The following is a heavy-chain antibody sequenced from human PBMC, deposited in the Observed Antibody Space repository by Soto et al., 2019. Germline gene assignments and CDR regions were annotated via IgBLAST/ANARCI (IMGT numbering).Heavy chain of an antibody. D-gene: IGHD6-19*01. Sequence: QVQLVQSGAEVKKPGASVKVSCKASGYTFTSYAMHWVRQAPGQRLEWMGWINAGNGNTKYSQKFQGRVTITRDISASTAYMELSSLRSEDTAVYYCARDPGSGPYYYYGMDVWGQGTTITVSS. V-gene: IGHV1-3*01. CDR2: INAGNGNT. J-gene: IGHJ6*02. CDR3: ARDPGSGPYYYYGMDV. CDR1: GYTFTSYA.